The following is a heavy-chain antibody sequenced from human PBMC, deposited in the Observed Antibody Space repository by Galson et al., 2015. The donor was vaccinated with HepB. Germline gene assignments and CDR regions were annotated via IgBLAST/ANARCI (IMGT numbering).Heavy chain of an antibody. CDR1: GYSFTSYW. D-gene: IGHD6-13*01. V-gene: IGHV5-51*01. J-gene: IGHJ6*02. CDR2: IYPGDSDT. CDR3: ARQAPAAGTSGRYYYYYGMDV. Sequence: GAEVKKPGESLKISCKGSGYSFTSYWIGWVRQMPGKGLEWMGIIYPGDSDTRYSPSFQGQVTISADKSISTAYLQWSSLKASDTAMYYCARQAPAAGTSGRYYYYYGMDVWGQGTTVTVSS.